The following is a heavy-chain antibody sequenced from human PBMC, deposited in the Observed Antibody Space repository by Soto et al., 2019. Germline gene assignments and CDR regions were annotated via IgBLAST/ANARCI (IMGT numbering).Heavy chain of an antibody. CDR2: IKQDGSEK. D-gene: IGHD2-2*01. V-gene: IGHV3-7*01. J-gene: IGHJ3*02. Sequence: EVQLVESGGGLVQPGGSLRLSCAASGFTFSSYWMSWVRQAPGKGLEWVANIKQDGSEKYYVDSVKGRFTISRDNAKNSLYLQMNSLRAEDTAVYYCARQRPIAVVPAAYRLRRDAFDIWGQGTMVTVSS. CDR3: ARQRPIAVVPAAYRLRRDAFDI. CDR1: GFTFSSYW.